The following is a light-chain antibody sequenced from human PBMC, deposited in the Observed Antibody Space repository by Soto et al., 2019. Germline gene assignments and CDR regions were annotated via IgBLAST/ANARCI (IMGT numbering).Light chain of an antibody. CDR1: SSDVGGYNY. CDR3: QVWDNSRGV. V-gene: IGLV2-11*01. CDR2: DVS. J-gene: IGLJ3*02. Sequence: QSALTQPRSASGSPGQSITISCTGTSSDVGGYNYVSWYQQHPAKAPKLIIFDVSKRPSGVPNRFSGSKSGNTASLTISGLRAEDEADYYCQVWDNSRGVFGGGTKVTVL.